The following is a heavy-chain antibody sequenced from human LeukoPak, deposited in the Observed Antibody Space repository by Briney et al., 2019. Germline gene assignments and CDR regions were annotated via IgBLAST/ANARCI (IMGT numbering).Heavy chain of an antibody. CDR1: GYTFTSYG. J-gene: IGHJ4*02. Sequence: ASVKVSCKASGYTFTSYGISWVRPAPGQGLEWMGWISAYNGNTNYAQKLQGRVTMTTDTSTSTAYMELRSLRSDDTAVYYCARNPSSVAGNPPFDYWGQGTLVTVSS. CDR2: ISAYNGNT. V-gene: IGHV1-18*01. D-gene: IGHD6-19*01. CDR3: ARNPSSVAGNPPFDY.